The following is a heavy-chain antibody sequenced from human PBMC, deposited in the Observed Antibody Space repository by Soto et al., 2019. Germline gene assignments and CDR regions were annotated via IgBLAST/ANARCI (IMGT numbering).Heavy chain of an antibody. CDR1: GGSISSYY. D-gene: IGHD2-21*01. V-gene: IGHV4-59*01. CDR2: IYYSGST. Sequence: QVQLQESGPGLVKPSETLSLTCTVSGGSISSYYWSWIRQPPGKGLEWIGYIYYSGSTNYNPSLKSRGPISVYTSKNQFALKLSSVTAADTAVYYCAREGEGDGMDVWGQGTTVTVSS. J-gene: IGHJ6*02. CDR3: AREGEGDGMDV.